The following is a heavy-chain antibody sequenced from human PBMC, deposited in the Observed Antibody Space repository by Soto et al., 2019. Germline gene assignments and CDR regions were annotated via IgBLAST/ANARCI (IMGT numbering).Heavy chain of an antibody. Sequence: WWSLRLSCSASVFTFDDYAMHWCRQAPGKGLEWVSLIGWDGGSTSYADSVKGRFTISRDNSANSLYLQMNSLRTEDTALYYCAKGFIVGATFGIVYWGQGTVVTVSS. V-gene: IGHV3-43*01. CDR3: AKGFIVGATFGIVY. CDR1: VFTFDDYA. J-gene: IGHJ4*02. D-gene: IGHD1-26*01. CDR2: IGWDGGST.